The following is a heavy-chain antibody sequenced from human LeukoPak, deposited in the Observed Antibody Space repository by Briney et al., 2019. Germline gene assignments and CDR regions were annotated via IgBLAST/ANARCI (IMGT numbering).Heavy chain of an antibody. V-gene: IGHV4-30-2*01. D-gene: IGHD3-22*01. CDR1: GGSISSGGYS. CDR2: IYHSGST. J-gene: IGHJ5*02. CDR3: ARGRRDYYDSSGYYFNWFDP. Sequence: PSETLSLTCAVSGGSISSGGYSWSWIRQPPGKGLEWIGYIYHSGSTYYNPSLKSRVTISVDRSKYQFSLKLSSVTAADTAVYYCARGRRDYYDSSGYYFNWFDPWGQGTLVTVSS.